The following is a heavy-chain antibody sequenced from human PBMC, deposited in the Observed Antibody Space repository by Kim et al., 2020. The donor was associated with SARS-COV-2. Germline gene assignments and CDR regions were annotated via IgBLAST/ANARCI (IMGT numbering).Heavy chain of an antibody. CDR2: ISYDGRNK. J-gene: IGHJ4*02. Sequence: GGSLRLSCAASGFTFSDYPMHWVRQAPGKGLEWVAIISYDGRNKYYADSVKGRLTISRDNSKNTLYVQMDSLRAEDTAVYYCARLARAAEFDYWGQGTLGTVSS. CDR1: GFTFSDYP. CDR3: ARLARAAEFDY. D-gene: IGHD2-15*01. V-gene: IGHV3-30-3*01.